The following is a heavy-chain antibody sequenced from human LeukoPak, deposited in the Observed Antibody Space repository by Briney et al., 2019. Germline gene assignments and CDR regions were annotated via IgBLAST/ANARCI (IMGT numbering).Heavy chain of an antibody. D-gene: IGHD3-16*02. CDR2: ILFDGSST. Sequence: GGSLRLSCAASGFSFGDYGMHWVRQAPGKGLEWVAGILFDGSSTYYGDSVKGRFSISRDNSKNTLYLQMNSVRADDTAVYYRAKGYVWGSYRLCGFDSWGQGSLVTVSS. CDR1: GFSFGDYG. J-gene: IGHJ4*02. V-gene: IGHV3-30*18. CDR3: AKGYVWGSYRLCGFDS.